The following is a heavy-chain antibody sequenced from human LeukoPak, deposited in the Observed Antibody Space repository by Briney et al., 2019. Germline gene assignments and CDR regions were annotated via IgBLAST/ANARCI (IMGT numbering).Heavy chain of an antibody. D-gene: IGHD3-10*01. CDR2: IYNSGNT. V-gene: IGHV4-59*08. CDR1: GGSISGYY. J-gene: IGHJ4*02. CDR3: ARAAYGSGSYLFDY. Sequence: SETLSLTCTVSGGSISGYYWSWVRQPPGKGLGWIGYIYNSGNTNYNPSLKSRVTISVDTSKNQFSLKLSSVTAADTAVYYCARAAYGSGSYLFDYWGQGTLVTVSS.